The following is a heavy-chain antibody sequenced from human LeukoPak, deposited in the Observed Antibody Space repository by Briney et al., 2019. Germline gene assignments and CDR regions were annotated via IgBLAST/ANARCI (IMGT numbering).Heavy chain of an antibody. D-gene: IGHD2-2*02. CDR1: GFTFSSYS. V-gene: IGHV3-21*01. J-gene: IGHJ4*02. Sequence: PGGSLRLSCAASGFTFSSYSMNWVRQAPGKGLEWVSSISSSSSYIYYADSVKGRFTISRDNAKNSLYLQMNSLRAEDTAVYYCARRDGYCSSTSCYNFDYWGQGTLVTVSS. CDR2: ISSSSSYI. CDR3: ARRDGYCSSTSCYNFDY.